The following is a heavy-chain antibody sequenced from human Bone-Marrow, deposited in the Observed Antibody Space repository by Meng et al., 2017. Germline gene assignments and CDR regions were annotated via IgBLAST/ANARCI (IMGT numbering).Heavy chain of an antibody. CDR3: ARAGYSYGYAYYYGMDV. D-gene: IGHD5-18*01. J-gene: IGHJ6*02. V-gene: IGHV3-48*03. CDR2: ISSSGSTI. CDR1: GFTFSSYE. Sequence: GESLKISCAASGFTFSSYEMNWVRQAPGKGLEWVSYISSSGSTIYYADSVKGRFTISRDNAKNSLYLQMNSLRAEDTAVYYCARAGYSYGYAYYYGMDVWGQGTTVTVSS.